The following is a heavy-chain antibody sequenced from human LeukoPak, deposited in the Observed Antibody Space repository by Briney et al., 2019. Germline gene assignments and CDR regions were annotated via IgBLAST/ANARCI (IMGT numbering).Heavy chain of an antibody. Sequence: PGGSLRLSCAASGFTFSSYAMSWVRQAPGKGLEWVSGISGSGGSTYYADSVKGRFTISRDNSKNTLYLQMNSLRAEDTAVYYCAKDQSPYYYDSSGYYPDAFDIWGQGTMVTVSS. D-gene: IGHD3-22*01. V-gene: IGHV3-23*01. CDR1: GFTFSSYA. J-gene: IGHJ3*02. CDR3: AKDQSPYYYDSSGYYPDAFDI. CDR2: ISGSGGST.